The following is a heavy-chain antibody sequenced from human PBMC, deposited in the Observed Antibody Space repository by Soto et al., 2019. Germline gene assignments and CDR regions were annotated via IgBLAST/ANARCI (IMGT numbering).Heavy chain of an antibody. D-gene: IGHD4-17*01. CDR2: ISSSSSSSYT. CDR3: AAETYGDSGDYFDY. CDR1: GFTFSDYY. J-gene: IGHJ4*02. Sequence: GGSLRLSCAASGFTFSDYYMSWIRQAPGKGLEWVSYISSSSSSSYTNYADSVKGRFTISRDNAKNSLYLQMNSLRAEDTAVYYCAAETYGDSGDYFDYWGQGTLVTVSS. V-gene: IGHV3-11*06.